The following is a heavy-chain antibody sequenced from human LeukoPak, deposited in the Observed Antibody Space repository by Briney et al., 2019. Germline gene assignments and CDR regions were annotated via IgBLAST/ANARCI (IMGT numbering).Heavy chain of an antibody. V-gene: IGHV3-30*02. CDR3: AKGQLGGDY. Sequence: GGSLRLSCAASGFNFSIYGMHWSRQAPDQGLEWVAFIRYDGSNKYYADSVTGRFTISRDNSKNTLYLQMNSLRAEDTAVYYCAKGQLGGDYWGQGTLVTVSS. D-gene: IGHD6-6*01. CDR2: IRYDGSNK. J-gene: IGHJ4*02. CDR1: GFNFSIYG.